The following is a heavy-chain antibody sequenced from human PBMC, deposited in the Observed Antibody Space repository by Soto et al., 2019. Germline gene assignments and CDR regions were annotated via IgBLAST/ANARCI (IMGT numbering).Heavy chain of an antibody. CDR3: ARDPKLNIVVVPAAKKVAFDI. D-gene: IGHD2-2*01. CDR1: GYTLTSYG. J-gene: IGHJ3*02. CDR2: ISAYNGNT. Sequence: ASVKVSCKASGYTLTSYGISWVRRAPGQGLEWMGWISAYNGNTNYAQKLQGRVTMTTDTSTSTAYMELRSLRSDDTAVYYCARDPKLNIVVVPAAKKVAFDIWGQGTMVTVSS. V-gene: IGHV1-18*01.